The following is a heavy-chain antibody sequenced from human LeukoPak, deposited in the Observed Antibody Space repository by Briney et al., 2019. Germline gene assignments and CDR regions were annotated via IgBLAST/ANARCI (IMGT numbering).Heavy chain of an antibody. CDR1: GFTFSSYG. J-gene: IGHJ4*02. V-gene: IGHV3-30*18. Sequence: PGGSLRLSCAASGFTFSSYGMHWVRQAPGKGLEWVAVISYDGSNKYYADSVKGRFTISRDNPKNTLYLQMNSLRAEDTAVYYCAKEAYYYDSSGCQIDQPSYFDYWGQGTLVTVSS. CDR2: ISYDGSNK. CDR3: AKEAYYYDSSGCQIDQPSYFDY. D-gene: IGHD3-22*01.